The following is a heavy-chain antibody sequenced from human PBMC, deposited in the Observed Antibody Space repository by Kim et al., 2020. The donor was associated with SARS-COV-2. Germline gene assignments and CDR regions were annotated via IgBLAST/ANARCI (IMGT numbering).Heavy chain of an antibody. V-gene: IGHV3-30*04. J-gene: IGHJ4*02. D-gene: IGHD3-9*01. CDR3: ARSPGYYDILTGYVDY. Sequence: GGSLRLSCAASGFTFSSYAMHWVRQAPGKGLEWVAVISYDGSNKYYADSVKGRFTISRDNSKNTLYLQMNSLRAEDTAVYYCARSPGYYDILTGYVDYWGQGTLVTVSS. CDR2: ISYDGSNK. CDR1: GFTFSSYA.